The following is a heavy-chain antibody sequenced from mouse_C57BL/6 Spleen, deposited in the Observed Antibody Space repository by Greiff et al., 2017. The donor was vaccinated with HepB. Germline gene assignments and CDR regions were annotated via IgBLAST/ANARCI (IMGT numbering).Heavy chain of an antibody. CDR1: GYTFTSYW. D-gene: IGHD2-3*01. Sequence: QVQLQQPGAELVRPGSSVKLSCKASGYTFTSYWMDWVKQRPIQGLEWIGNIDPTDSETHYNQKFKDKATLTVDKSSSTAYMQLSSLTSEDSAVYYCARDYDGYYGRFAYWGQGTLVTVSA. J-gene: IGHJ3*01. CDR3: ARDYDGYYGRFAY. V-gene: IGHV1-52*01. CDR2: IDPTDSET.